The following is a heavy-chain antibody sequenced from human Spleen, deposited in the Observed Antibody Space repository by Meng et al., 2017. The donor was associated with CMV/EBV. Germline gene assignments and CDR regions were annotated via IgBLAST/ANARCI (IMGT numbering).Heavy chain of an antibody. CDR3: ARGRRQLVLS. CDR1: GGSFSGDY. J-gene: IGHJ4*02. Sequence: GSLRFSCAVYGGSFSGDYWSWIRQSPGKGLECIGGINHGGSTNYNPSLKSRVTISGDTSKNQFSLSLSSVTAADTAVYYCARGRRQLVLSWGQGTLVTVSS. D-gene: IGHD6-6*01. CDR2: INHGGST. V-gene: IGHV4-34*01.